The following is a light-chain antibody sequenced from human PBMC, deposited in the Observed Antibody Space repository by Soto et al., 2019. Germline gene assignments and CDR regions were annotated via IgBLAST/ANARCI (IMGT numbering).Light chain of an antibody. V-gene: IGLV2-11*01. J-gene: IGLJ1*01. CDR1: SSVLGGYDY. CDR3: CSSPGTYTYV. Sequence: ALTQPRSVSGSPGQSVAISCTGASSVLGGYDYVSWYQQHPGKAPKLMIYDVSKRPSGVPDRFSGSKSGNTASLTISGLQAEDEADYYCCSSPGTYTYVFGTGTKVTVL. CDR2: DVS.